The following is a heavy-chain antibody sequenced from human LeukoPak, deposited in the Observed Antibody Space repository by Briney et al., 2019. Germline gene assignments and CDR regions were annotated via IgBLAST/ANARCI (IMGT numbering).Heavy chain of an antibody. J-gene: IGHJ6*03. Sequence: SETLSLTCIVSGASITSGRHYWGWVRQPPGKGLEWIGSIFSGGSTHYTPSFKSRVKLSLDASKNQFSLEVTSVTAADTAVYYCARSVATVNFPSAIKGYYYMDVWGKGTTVTISS. V-gene: IGHV4-39*07. CDR2: IFSGGST. CDR3: ARSVATVNFPSAIKGYYYMDV. D-gene: IGHD4-11*01. CDR1: GASITSGRHY.